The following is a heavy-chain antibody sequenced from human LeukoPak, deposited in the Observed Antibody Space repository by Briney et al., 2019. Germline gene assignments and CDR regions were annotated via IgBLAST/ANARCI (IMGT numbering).Heavy chain of an antibody. CDR2: INHSGST. D-gene: IGHD3-22*01. CDR1: GGSFSGYY. Sequence: SETLSLTCAVYGGSFSGYYWSWIRQPPGKGLEWIGGINHSGSTNYNPSLKSRVTISVDTSKNQFSLKLSSVTAADTAVYYCARERYYYDSSGYLYYFDYWGQGTLVTVSS. V-gene: IGHV4-34*01. CDR3: ARERYYYDSSGYLYYFDY. J-gene: IGHJ4*02.